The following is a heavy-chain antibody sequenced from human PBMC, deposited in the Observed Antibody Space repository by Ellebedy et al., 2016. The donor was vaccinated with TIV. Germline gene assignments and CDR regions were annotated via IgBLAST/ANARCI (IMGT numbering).Heavy chain of an antibody. J-gene: IGHJ6*02. V-gene: IGHV1-3*04. CDR1: GHSFTAYG. CDR3: ATREWQDPMDV. CDR2: INTGNDNT. D-gene: IGHD3-3*01. Sequence: ASVKVSXNASGHSFTAYGIHWVRQAPGQSLEWMGWINTGNDNTKYSQKLQGRVTITRDYMELSGLMSEDTAVYYCATREWQDPMDVWGQGTTVTVSS.